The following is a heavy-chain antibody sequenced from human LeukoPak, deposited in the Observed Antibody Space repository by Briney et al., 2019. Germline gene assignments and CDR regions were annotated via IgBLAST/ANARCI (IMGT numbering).Heavy chain of an antibody. CDR1: GFTFKLYW. CDR2: INDDGSDT. CDR3: VRGGPSTWS. J-gene: IGHJ5*02. D-gene: IGHD2-15*01. Sequence: GGSLRLSCAASGFTFKLYWMHWVRQVPGKRPVWVSRINDDGSDTIYADSVRGRFTISRDDAKNTVYLQMNNLRAEDAAVYYCVRGGPSTWSWGQGTLVTVSS. V-gene: IGHV3-74*01.